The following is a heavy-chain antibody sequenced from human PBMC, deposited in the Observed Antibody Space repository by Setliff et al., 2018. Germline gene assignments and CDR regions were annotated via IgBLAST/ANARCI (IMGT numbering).Heavy chain of an antibody. D-gene: IGHD3-10*01. CDR2: ISAYNGNT. CDR3: ARDVAPPDEAIWFGAYMDV. CDR1: GYTFTSYG. J-gene: IGHJ6*02. Sequence: ASVKVSCKASGYTFTSYGISWVRQAPGQGLEWMGWISAYNGNTNYAQKLQGRVTMTTDTSTSTAYMELRSLRSDDTAVYYCARDVAPPDEAIWFGAYMDVWGQGTTVTVSS. V-gene: IGHV1-18*01.